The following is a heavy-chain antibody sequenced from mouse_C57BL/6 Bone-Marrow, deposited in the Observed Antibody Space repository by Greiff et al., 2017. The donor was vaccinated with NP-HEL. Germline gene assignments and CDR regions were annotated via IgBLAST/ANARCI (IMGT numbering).Heavy chain of an antibody. V-gene: IGHV14-1*01. CDR3: TTGGPTVVATKAMDY. D-gene: IGHD1-1*01. J-gene: IGHJ4*01. Sequence: VQLKQSGAELVRPGASVKLSCTASGFNIKDYYMHWVKQRPEQGLEWIGRIDPEDGDTEYAPKFQGKATMTADTSSNTAYLQLSSLTSEDTAVYYCTTGGPTVVATKAMDYWGQGTSVTVSS. CDR2: IDPEDGDT. CDR1: GFNIKDYY.